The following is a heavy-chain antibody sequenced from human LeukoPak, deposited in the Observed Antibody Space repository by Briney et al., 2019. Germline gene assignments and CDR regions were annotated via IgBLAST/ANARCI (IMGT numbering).Heavy chain of an antibody. CDR3: ARVICSGGSCRFDY. V-gene: IGHV4-4*07. CDR2: IHTSGST. J-gene: IGHJ4*02. CDR1: GGSISPYY. D-gene: IGHD2-15*01. Sequence: PSETLSLTCTVSGGSISPYYWSWIRQPAGKGLEWIGRIHTSGSTNYNPSLKSRVTMSVDTSKNQFSLKLSSVTAADTAVYYCARVICSGGSCRFDYWGQGTLVTVSS.